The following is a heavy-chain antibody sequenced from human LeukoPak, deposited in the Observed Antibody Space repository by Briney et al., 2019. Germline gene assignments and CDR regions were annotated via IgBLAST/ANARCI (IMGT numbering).Heavy chain of an antibody. CDR3: AKDQYYGSGRRRSYYYYYMDV. Sequence: GGSLRLSCAASGFTFSSYEMNWVRQVPGKGLEWVSYISSSGATKYYADSVKGRLTISRDNAKNSLYLQMNSLRAEDTAVYYCAKDQYYGSGRRRSYYYYYMDVWGKGTTVTVSS. D-gene: IGHD3-10*01. CDR1: GFTFSSYE. V-gene: IGHV3-48*03. CDR2: ISSSGATK. J-gene: IGHJ6*03.